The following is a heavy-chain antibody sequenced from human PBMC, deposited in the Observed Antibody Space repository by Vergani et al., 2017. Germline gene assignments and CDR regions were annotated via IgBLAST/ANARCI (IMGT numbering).Heavy chain of an antibody. V-gene: IGHV3-23*01. CDR1: GFTFSSYA. J-gene: IGHJ4*02. CDR3: AKDANSVVVPAGSDY. D-gene: IGHD2-2*01. CDR2: ISGSGGST. Sequence: EVQLLESGGGLVQPGGSLRLSCAASGFTFSSYAMSWVRQAPGTGLEWVSAISGSGGSTYYADSVKGRFTISRDNSKNTLYLQMHSLRAEDTAVYYCAKDANSVVVPAGSDYWGQGTLVTVSS.